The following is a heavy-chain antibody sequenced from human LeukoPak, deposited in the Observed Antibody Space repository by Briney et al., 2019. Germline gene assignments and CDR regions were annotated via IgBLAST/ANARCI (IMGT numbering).Heavy chain of an antibody. D-gene: IGHD6-13*01. J-gene: IGHJ5*02. CDR2: IYSSGRT. V-gene: IGHV4-61*02. Sequence: SETLSLTCTVSGDSITSGRYYWSWIRQPAGKGLEWIGRIYSSGRTNYNPSLKSRVTISIDTSKNQFSLRLSSVTAADTAVYYCARVIVRGYSSSQNWFDPWGQGTLVTVSS. CDR3: ARVIVRGYSSSQNWFDP. CDR1: GDSITSGRYY.